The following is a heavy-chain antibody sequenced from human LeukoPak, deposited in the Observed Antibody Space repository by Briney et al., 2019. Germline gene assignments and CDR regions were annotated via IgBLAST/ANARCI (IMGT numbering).Heavy chain of an antibody. Sequence: GGSLRLSCAVSGITLSNYGMSGVRQAPGKGLEWVAGISGSGGSTNYADSVKGRFSISRDNPKNTLYLQMYSLRAGYTAVSVCAKRGVVIRVVLVGFHKEAYYFDSWGQGALVTVSS. D-gene: IGHD3-10*01. CDR2: ISGSGGST. V-gene: IGHV3-23*01. J-gene: IGHJ4*02. CDR3: AKRGVVIRVVLVGFHKEAYYFDS. CDR1: GITLSNYG.